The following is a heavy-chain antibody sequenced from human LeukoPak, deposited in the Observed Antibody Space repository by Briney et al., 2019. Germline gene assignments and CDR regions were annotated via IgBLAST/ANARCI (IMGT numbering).Heavy chain of an antibody. V-gene: IGHV3-7*01. Sequence: GGSLRLSCAASGFTFSSYWMNWVRQAPGKGLEWVANIKQDGSEKYYVDSVKGRFTISRDNAENSLYLQMNSLRAEDTAVYYCARDSESSSSVDYWGQGTLVTVSS. D-gene: IGHD6-6*01. CDR3: ARDSESSSSVDY. J-gene: IGHJ4*02. CDR1: GFTFSSYW. CDR2: IKQDGSEK.